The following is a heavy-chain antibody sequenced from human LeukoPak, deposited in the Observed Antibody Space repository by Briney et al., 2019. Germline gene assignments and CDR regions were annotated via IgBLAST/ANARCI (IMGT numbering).Heavy chain of an antibody. CDR2: IIPIFGTA. D-gene: IGHD2-8*01. CDR1: GGTFSSYA. Sequence: GASVKVSCKASGGTFSSYAISWVRQAPGQGLEWMGGIIPIFGTANYAQKFQGRVTITADKSTSTAYMELSSLRSDDTAVYYCARWAGHCTSAACPYYLDFWGQGTLVTVSS. V-gene: IGHV1-69*06. CDR3: ARWAGHCTSAACPYYLDF. J-gene: IGHJ4*02.